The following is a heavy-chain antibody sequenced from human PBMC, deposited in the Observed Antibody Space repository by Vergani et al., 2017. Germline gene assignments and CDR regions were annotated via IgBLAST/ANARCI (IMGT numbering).Heavy chain of an antibody. D-gene: IGHD2-2*01. Sequence: QVQLAQSGSELEKPGASVKVSCKTSGYTFTDYSMNWVRQAPGQGLEWMGWNNTNTGNPTLAQGFTGRFVLSSDASVTTAYLQINSLKAEDTAVYYCARGEYCSTTRCYEPGVLGDWGQGTLVTVSS. CDR2: NNTNTGNP. V-gene: IGHV7-4-1*02. CDR3: ARGEYCSTTRCYEPGVLGD. J-gene: IGHJ4*02. CDR1: GYTFTDYS.